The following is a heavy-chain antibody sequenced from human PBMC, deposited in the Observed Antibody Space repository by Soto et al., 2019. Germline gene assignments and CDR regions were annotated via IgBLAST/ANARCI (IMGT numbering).Heavy chain of an antibody. CDR1: GFTFSTSC. CDR2: IKQDGSEE. Sequence: EVQLVESGGGLVHPGGSLKIACSASGFTFSTSCMSWVRQAPGKGLEWVANIKQDGSEEYYVDSVKSRVTVSRDNAKNSLYLQMNSLRFEDTAVYYCDSGPRDSDAEWGLGSLVKVSS. J-gene: IGHJ4*02. V-gene: IGHV3-7*05. D-gene: IGHD5-12*01. CDR3: DSGPRDSDAE.